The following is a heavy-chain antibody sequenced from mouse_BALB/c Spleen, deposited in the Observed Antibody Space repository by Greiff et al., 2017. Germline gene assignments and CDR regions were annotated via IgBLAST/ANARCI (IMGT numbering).Heavy chain of an antibody. J-gene: IGHJ4*01. Sequence: VQLQQSGPELVKPGASVKIPCKASGYTFTDYNMDWVKQSHGKSLEWIGDINPNNGGTIYNQKFKGKATLTVDKSSSTAYMELRSLTSEDTAVYYCTRSTYYDYAYAMDYWGQGTSVTVSS. V-gene: IGHV1-18*01. CDR2: INPNNGGT. CDR1: GYTFTDYN. D-gene: IGHD2-4*01. CDR3: TRSTYYDYAYAMDY.